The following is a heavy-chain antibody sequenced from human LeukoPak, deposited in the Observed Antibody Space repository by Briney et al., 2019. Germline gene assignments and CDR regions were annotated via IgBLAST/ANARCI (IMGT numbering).Heavy chain of an antibody. CDR1: EFTFSGYT. V-gene: IGHV3-21*01. Sequence: GGSLRLSCSASEFTFSGYTMNWVRQAPGKGLEWVSSISSSSGYIYYADSLKGRFTISRDNAKNSLHLQMNSLRAEDTAVYYCARGRGGNYFGYWGQGTLVTVSS. CDR3: ARGRGGNYFGY. J-gene: IGHJ4*02. CDR2: ISSSSGYI. D-gene: IGHD3-10*01.